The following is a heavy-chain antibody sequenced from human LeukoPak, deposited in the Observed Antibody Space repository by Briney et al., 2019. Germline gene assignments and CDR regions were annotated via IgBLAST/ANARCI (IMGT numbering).Heavy chain of an antibody. D-gene: IGHD3-10*01. CDR2: INPNSGGT. CDR3: ARDKYYGSGSYYLFDY. CDR1: GYTFTGYY. V-gene: IGHV1-2*06. Sequence: ASVKVSCKASGYTFTGYYMHWVRQAPGQGPEWMGRINPNSGGTNYAQKLQGRVTMTRDTSISTAYMELSRLRSDDTAVYYCARDKYYGSGSYYLFDYWGQGTLVTVSS. J-gene: IGHJ4*02.